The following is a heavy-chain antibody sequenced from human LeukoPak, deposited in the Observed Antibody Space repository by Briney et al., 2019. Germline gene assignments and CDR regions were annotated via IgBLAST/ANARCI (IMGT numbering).Heavy chain of an antibody. V-gene: IGHV4-39*01. CDR2: IYYSGST. J-gene: IGHJ6*02. CDR3: ASESGYDSHGTGV. D-gene: IGHD5-12*01. CDR1: GGSISSSSYY. Sequence: PSETLSLTCTVSGGSISSSSYYWGWIRQPPGKGLEWIGSIYYSGSTYYNPSLKSRVTISVDTSKNQFSLKLSSVTAADTAVYYCASESGYDSHGTGVWGQGTTVTVSS.